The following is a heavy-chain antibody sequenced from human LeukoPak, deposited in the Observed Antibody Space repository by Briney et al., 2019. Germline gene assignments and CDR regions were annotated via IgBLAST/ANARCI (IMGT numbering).Heavy chain of an antibody. CDR3: ARVARQWLVKDAFDI. J-gene: IGHJ3*02. V-gene: IGHV1-2*02. Sequence: GASVKVSCKASGYTFTGYYMHWVRQAPGQGLEWMGWINPNSGGTNYAQKFQGRVTMTRDTSISTAYMELSRLRSDDTAVYYCARVARQWLVKDAFDIWGQGTMVIVSS. CDR1: GYTFTGYY. CDR2: INPNSGGT. D-gene: IGHD6-19*01.